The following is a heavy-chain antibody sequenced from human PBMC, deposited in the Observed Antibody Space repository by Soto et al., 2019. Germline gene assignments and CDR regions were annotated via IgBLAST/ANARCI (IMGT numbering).Heavy chain of an antibody. V-gene: IGHV3-23*01. CDR1: GLTFNNSA. D-gene: IGHD6-19*01. J-gene: IGHJ4*02. CDR3: PHHSSGWYQASVIRYFDY. CDR2: ISDSGGST. Sequence: GGSLRLASAASGLTFNNSAMNWVPQAPGNGLEWVSAISDSGGSTYYEDSVKGRFTISRDNSKNTLYLKMNSLRAEDTAVYYCPHHSSGWYQASVIRYFDYWGQGTLVPVFS.